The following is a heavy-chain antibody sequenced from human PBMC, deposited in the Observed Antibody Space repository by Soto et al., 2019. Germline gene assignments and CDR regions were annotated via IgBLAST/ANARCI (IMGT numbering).Heavy chain of an antibody. CDR1: GFTFSSYA. V-gene: IGHV3-23*01. D-gene: IGHD3-9*01. Sequence: EVQLLESGGGLVQPGGSPRLSCAASGFTFSSYAMSWVRQAPGKGLEWVSAISGSGGSTYYADSVKGRFTISRDNSKNTLYLQMNSLRAEDTAVYYCAKDSSYDILTGYYPYYYMDVWGKGTTVTVSS. CDR3: AKDSSYDILTGYYPYYYMDV. CDR2: ISGSGGST. J-gene: IGHJ6*03.